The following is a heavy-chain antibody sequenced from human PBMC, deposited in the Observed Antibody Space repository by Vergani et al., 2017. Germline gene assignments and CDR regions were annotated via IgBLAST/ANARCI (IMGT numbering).Heavy chain of an antibody. D-gene: IGHD5-18*01. V-gene: IGHV3-7*01. Sequence: EVQLVESGGGLVQPGGSLRLSCAASGFTFSSYWMSWVRQAPGKGLEWVANIKQDGSEKYYVDSVKGRFTISRDNAKNSLYLQMNSLRAEDTAVYYCAGDSPSWYSSPFYDAFDIWGQGTMVTVSS. CDR1: GFTFSSYW. J-gene: IGHJ3*02. CDR2: IKQDGSEK. CDR3: AGDSPSWYSSPFYDAFDI.